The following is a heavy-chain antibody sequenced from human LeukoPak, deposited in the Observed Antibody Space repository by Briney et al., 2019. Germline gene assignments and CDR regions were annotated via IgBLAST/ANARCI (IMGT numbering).Heavy chain of an antibody. CDR1: GYTFTGYY. D-gene: IGHD6-19*01. J-gene: IGHJ4*02. Sequence: ASVKVSCKASGYTFTGYYAHWVRQAPGHGPEYMGWITTHNGLADYSEKFRDRVTMTTDTSANTAYMELKSLRSDDTAIYYCVRLSGQWLVHSYFDHWGQGTQVIVSS. CDR2: ITTHNGLA. CDR3: VRLSGQWLVHSYFDH. V-gene: IGHV1-18*04.